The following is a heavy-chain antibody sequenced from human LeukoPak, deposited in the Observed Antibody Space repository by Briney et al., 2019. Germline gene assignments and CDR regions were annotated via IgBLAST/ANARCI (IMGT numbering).Heavy chain of an antibody. CDR3: ARMGENGGYTTTFDY. CDR2: IYYSGST. CDR1: GGSISSSSYY. D-gene: IGHD4-23*01. J-gene: IGHJ4*02. V-gene: IGHV4-39*01. Sequence: PSETLSLTCTVSGGSISSSSYYWGWIRQPPGKGLEWIGSIYYSGSTYYNPSLKSRVTISVDTSQNQFSLKLSSVTAADTAVYYCARMGENGGYTTTFDYWGQGTLVTVSS.